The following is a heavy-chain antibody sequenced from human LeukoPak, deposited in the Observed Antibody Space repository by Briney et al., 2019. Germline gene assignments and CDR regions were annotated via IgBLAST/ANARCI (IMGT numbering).Heavy chain of an antibody. Sequence: SGGSLRLSCAASVFTFSSYSMHWVRQAPGKGLEWVAVISYDGSNKYYADSVKGRFTISRDNSKNTLYLQMNSLRAEDTAVYYCAIPEGGYSGYVSDYWGQGTLVTVSS. D-gene: IGHD5-12*01. J-gene: IGHJ4*02. V-gene: IGHV3-30-3*01. CDR2: ISYDGSNK. CDR1: VFTFSSYS. CDR3: AIPEGGYSGYVSDY.